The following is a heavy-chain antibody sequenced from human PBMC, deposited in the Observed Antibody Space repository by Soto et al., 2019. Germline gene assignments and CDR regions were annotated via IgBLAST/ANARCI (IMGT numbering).Heavy chain of an antibody. D-gene: IGHD1-1*01. J-gene: IGHJ4*02. CDR1: GYTFTDYD. V-gene: IGHV1-8*01. Sequence: GASVKVCCKTSGYTFTDYDINWVRQAPGQGLEYMGWVSPENSNAGYAQQFRGRVSMTTNTIISTAYLELTDLRYEDTAVYYCEVTTGYWGQGTMVTVSS. CDR2: VSPENSNA. CDR3: EVTTGY.